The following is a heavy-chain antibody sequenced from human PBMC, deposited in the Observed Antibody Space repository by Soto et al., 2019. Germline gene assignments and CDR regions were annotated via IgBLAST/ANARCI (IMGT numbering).Heavy chain of an antibody. D-gene: IGHD1-7*01. CDR3: AKVGINGTCRNFDY. Sequence: PSETLSLTCAVSGGSISSGGYYWSWIRQHPGKGLEWIGYIYYSGSTYYNPSLKSRVTISVDTSKNQFSLKLSSVTAADTAVYYCAKVGINGTCRNFDYWGQGTLVTVSS. CDR1: GGSISSGGYY. CDR2: IYYSGST. V-gene: IGHV4-31*11. J-gene: IGHJ4*02.